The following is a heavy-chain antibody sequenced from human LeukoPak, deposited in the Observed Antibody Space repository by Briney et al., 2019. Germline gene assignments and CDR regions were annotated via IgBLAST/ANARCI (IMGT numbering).Heavy chain of an antibody. Sequence: GESLQISCAASGFTFSSYSMSWVRQAPGKGLEWVSGISGSGGSTDYADSVKGRFTISRDNSNNTLYLQMNSLRVEDTAVYYCAKDPGYQVVYCFDYWGQGTLVTVSS. CDR1: GFTFSSYS. CDR2: ISGSGGST. CDR3: AKDPGYQVVYCFDY. V-gene: IGHV3-23*01. D-gene: IGHD2-2*01. J-gene: IGHJ4*02.